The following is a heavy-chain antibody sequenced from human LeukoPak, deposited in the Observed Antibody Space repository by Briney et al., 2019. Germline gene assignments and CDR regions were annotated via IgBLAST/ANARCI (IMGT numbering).Heavy chain of an antibody. D-gene: IGHD1-1*01. CDR1: GFTFSSYS. V-gene: IGHV3-21*01. J-gene: IGHJ6*03. CDR3: ARDRVPYYYYMDV. Sequence: GGSLRLSCAASGFTFSSYSMNWVRQAPGKGLEWVSSISSSSSYIYYADSVKGRFTISRDNAKNSLYLQTNSLRAEDTAVYYCARDRVPYYYYMDVWGKGTTVTVSS. CDR2: ISSSSSYI.